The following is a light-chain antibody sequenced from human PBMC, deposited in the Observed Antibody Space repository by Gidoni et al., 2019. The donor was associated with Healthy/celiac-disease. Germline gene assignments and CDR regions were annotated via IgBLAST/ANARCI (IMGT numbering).Light chain of an antibody. Sequence: EIVLTQSTGTLSLSPGERATLSCRASQSVSSSYLAWYQQKPGQAPRRLIYGASSRATGIPDRFSGSGSGTDFTLTISRLEPEDFAVYYCQQCGSSPECSFGQGTKLEIK. CDR3: QQCGSSPECS. J-gene: IGKJ2*04. CDR1: QSVSSSY. V-gene: IGKV3-20*01. CDR2: GAS.